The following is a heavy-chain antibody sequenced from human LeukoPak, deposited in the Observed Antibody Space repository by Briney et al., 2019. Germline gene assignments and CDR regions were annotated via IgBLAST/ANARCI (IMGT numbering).Heavy chain of an antibody. D-gene: IGHD6-6*01. CDR2: IKQDGSEK. V-gene: IGHV3-7*01. J-gene: IGHJ3*02. CDR3: ARDLPSGSSSKGAFDI. CDR1: GFTFSSYW. Sequence: GGSLRLSCAASGFTFSSYWMSWVRQAPGKGLEWVANIKQDGSEKYYVDSVKGRFTISRDNAKNSLYLQMNSLRAEDTAVYYCARDLPSGSSSKGAFDIWGQGTMVTVSS.